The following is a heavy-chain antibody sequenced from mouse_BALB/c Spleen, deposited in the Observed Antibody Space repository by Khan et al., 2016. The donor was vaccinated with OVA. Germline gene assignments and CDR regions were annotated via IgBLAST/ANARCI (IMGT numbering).Heavy chain of an antibody. J-gene: IGHJ4*01. CDR1: GYTVSSYW. CDR3: ARRFTGGAMDF. CDR2: ILPGSGSS. Sequence: VQLQESGAELMKPGASVKISCKATGYTVSSYWIEWIKQRPGHGLEWIGEILPGSGSSKYNEKFKGKATFTEDTSSNTAYMQLSSLTSEDSAVYYCARRFTGGAMDFGGQGTSVTVSS. V-gene: IGHV1-9*01.